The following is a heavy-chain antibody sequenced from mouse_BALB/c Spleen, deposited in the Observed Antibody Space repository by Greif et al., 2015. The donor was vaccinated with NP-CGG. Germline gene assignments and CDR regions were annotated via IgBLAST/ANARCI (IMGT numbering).Heavy chain of an antibody. CDR3: ARREYGNPFAY. J-gene: IGHJ3*01. Sequence: VQLQQSGAELAKPGASVKMSCKASGYTFTSYWMHWVKQRPGQGLEWIGYINPSXGYTEYNQKFKDKATLTADKSSSTAYMQLSSLTSEDSAVYYCARREYGNPFAYWGQGTLVTVSA. D-gene: IGHD2-10*02. V-gene: IGHV1-7*01. CDR1: GYTFTSYW. CDR2: INPSXGYT.